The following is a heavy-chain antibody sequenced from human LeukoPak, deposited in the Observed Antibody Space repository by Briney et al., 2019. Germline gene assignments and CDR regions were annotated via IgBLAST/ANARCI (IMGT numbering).Heavy chain of an antibody. Sequence: GGSLRLSCEASGFSISLYTMNWVRQAPGKGLEWVSYIHSSSETIYYGDSVKGRFTISRDNGKNSLYLQMNSLGVEDTAVYYCARGRGGPNWGYYFDLWGQGALVTVSS. CDR1: GFSISLYT. D-gene: IGHD7-27*01. V-gene: IGHV3-48*04. CDR2: IHSSSETI. CDR3: ARGRGGPNWGYYFDL. J-gene: IGHJ4*02.